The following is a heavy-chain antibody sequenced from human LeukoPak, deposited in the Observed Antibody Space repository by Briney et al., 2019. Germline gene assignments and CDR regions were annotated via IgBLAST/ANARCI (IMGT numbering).Heavy chain of an antibody. CDR3: ARHPRLGIAVASAFDI. D-gene: IGHD6-19*01. CDR1: GGSISSSSYY. V-gene: IGHV4-39*01. J-gene: IGHJ3*02. CDR2: IYYSGST. Sequence: PSETLSLTCTVSGGSISSSSYYWGWIRQPPGKGLEWIGSIYYSGSTYYNPSLKSRVTISVDTSKNQFSLKLSSVTAADTAVYYCARHPRLGIAVASAFDIWGQGTMVTVSS.